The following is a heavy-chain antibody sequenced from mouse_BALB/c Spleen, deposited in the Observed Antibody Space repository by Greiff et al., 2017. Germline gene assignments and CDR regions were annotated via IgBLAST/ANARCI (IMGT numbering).Heavy chain of an antibody. J-gene: IGHJ2*01. CDR3: AREGSRDYFDY. V-gene: IGHV5-17*02. CDR1: GFTFSSFG. CDR2: ISSGSSTI. Sequence: EVKLMESGGGLVQPGGSRKLSCAASGFTFSSFGMHWVRQAPEKGLEWVAYISSGSSTIYYADTVKGRFTISRDNPKNTLFLQMTSLRSEDTAMYYCAREGSRDYFDYWGQGTTLTVSS.